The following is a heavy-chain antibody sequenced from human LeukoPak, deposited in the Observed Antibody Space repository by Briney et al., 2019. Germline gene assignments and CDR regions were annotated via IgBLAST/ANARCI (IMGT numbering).Heavy chain of an antibody. CDR3: SRDRARIGVTTGAFDF. CDR1: GFTVSSNY. J-gene: IGHJ3*01. V-gene: IGHV3-53*01. Sequence: GGSLRLSCAASGFTVSSNYMSWVRQAPGKGLEWVSVIYSGGSTYYADSVKGRFTISRDNAKKSLYLQMNSLRAEVTAIYYCSRDRARIGVTTGAFDFWGQGTVVTVSS. D-gene: IGHD6-19*01. CDR2: IYSGGST.